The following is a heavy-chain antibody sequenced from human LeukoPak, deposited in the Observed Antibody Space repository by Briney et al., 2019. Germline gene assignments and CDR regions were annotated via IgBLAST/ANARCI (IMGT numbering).Heavy chain of an antibody. CDR1: GGSINNYS. D-gene: IGHD3-10*01. J-gene: IGHJ5*02. Sequence: SETLSLTCTVSGGSINNYSWSWIRQPPGKGLEWIGYIYYSGSTYYNPSLKSRVTISVDTSKNQFSLKLSSVTAADTAVYYCARGGTAGFSWGQGTLVTVSS. CDR3: ARGGTAGFS. CDR2: IYYSGST. V-gene: IGHV4-59*06.